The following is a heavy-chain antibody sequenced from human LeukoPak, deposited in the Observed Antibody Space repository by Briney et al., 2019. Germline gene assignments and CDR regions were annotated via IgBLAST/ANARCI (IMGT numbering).Heavy chain of an antibody. Sequence: PGGSLRLSCAASGFTFSDYYMSWIRQAPGKGLECVSYIRGSGSDIYYADSVEGRFTISRDNAKNSLYLQMNSLRAEDTAVYYCARDIVAPGLFLDYWGQGTPVTVSS. CDR2: IRGSGSDI. D-gene: IGHD5-12*01. J-gene: IGHJ4*02. CDR1: GFTFSDYY. CDR3: ARDIVAPGLFLDY. V-gene: IGHV3-11*01.